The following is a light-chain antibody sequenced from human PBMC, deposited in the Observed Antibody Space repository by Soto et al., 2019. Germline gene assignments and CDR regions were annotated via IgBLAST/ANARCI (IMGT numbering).Light chain of an antibody. V-gene: IGKV3-20*01. Sequence: EIVLTQSPGTLSLSPGEIATLSCRASQSVRSSYLAWYQHKPGQAPRLLIYGASSRATGIPDRFSGSGSGTDFTLTISRLEPEDFAVYYCQQYGSSPFTFGPGTKVDIK. CDR3: QQYGSSPFT. J-gene: IGKJ3*01. CDR1: QSVRSSY. CDR2: GAS.